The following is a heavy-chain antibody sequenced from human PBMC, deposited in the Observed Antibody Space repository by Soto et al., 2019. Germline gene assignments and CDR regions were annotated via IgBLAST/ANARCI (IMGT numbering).Heavy chain of an antibody. D-gene: IGHD3-10*01. CDR3: ARPRFRGMDV. CDR2: IKEDGREK. J-gene: IGHJ6*02. CDR1: GFRLSNHF. V-gene: IGHV3-7*03. Sequence: EMQLVESGGGLVQPGGSLRLSCVASGFRLSNHFMNWVRQAPGKGLEWVATIKEDGREKYYVESVEGRFTISRDNAKSSLYLEVSNVRDGDTAVYYCARPRFRGMDVWGQGTTVTVSS.